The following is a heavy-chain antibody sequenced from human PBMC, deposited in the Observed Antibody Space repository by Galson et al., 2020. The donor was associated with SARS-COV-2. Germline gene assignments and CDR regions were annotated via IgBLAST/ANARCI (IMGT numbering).Heavy chain of an antibody. V-gene: IGHV4-39*07. D-gene: IGHD6-13*01. Sequence: ETLSPTCTVSGGSISSGSYFWGWIRLPPGKGVEWIGSMSYTGISYYNPSLKSRVSVSMDTFRNEFYLRLESVTAADTAVYYCARDPAAAGTSLDDDYGMDVWGQGTTVTVSS. J-gene: IGHJ6*02. CDR3: ARDPAAAGTSLDDDYGMDV. CDR2: MSYTGIS. CDR1: GGSISSGSYF.